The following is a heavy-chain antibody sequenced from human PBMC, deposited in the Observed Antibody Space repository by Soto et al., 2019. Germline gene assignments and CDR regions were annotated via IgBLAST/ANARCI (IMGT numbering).Heavy chain of an antibody. Sequence: EVQLVESGGGLVQPGGSLKLSCAASGFTFSGSAMHWVRQASGKGLEWVGCIRSKANSYATAYAASVKGRFTISRDDSKNTAYLQMNSLKTEDTAVYYCTRQVGIAARPAYYYYYMDVWGKGTTVTVSS. V-gene: IGHV3-73*01. CDR3: TRQVGIAARPAYYYYYMDV. D-gene: IGHD6-6*01. J-gene: IGHJ6*03. CDR2: IRSKANSYAT. CDR1: GFTFSGSA.